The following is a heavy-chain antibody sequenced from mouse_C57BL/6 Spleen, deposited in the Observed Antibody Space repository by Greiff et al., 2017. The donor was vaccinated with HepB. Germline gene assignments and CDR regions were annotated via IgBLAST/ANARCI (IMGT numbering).Heavy chain of an antibody. Sequence: QVQLQQSGPELVKPGASVKLSCKASGYTFTSYDINWVKQRPGQGLEWIGWIYPRDGSTKYNEKFKGKATLTVDTSSSTAYMERHSLTSEDSAVYFCAREGVYYGYEDYAMDYWGQGTSVTVSS. V-gene: IGHV1-85*01. CDR3: AREGVYYGYEDYAMDY. CDR1: GYTFTSYD. D-gene: IGHD2-2*01. J-gene: IGHJ4*01. CDR2: IYPRDGST.